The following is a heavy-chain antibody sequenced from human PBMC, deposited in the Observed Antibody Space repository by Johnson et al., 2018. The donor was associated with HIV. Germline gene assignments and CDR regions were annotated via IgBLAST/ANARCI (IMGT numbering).Heavy chain of an antibody. CDR2: ISGSGGST. V-gene: IGHV3-23*04. CDR1: GFTFSSYA. Sequence: VQLVESGGGLVQTGGSLRLSCAASGFTFSSYAVTWVRQTSGKGLEWVSAISGSGGSTYYADSVKGRFTISRDTSKNSLYLQMNSLRAEDTAVYYCASSNYYDQDAFDFWGHGTMVTVSS. D-gene: IGHD3-16*01. CDR3: ASSNYYDQDAFDF. J-gene: IGHJ3*01.